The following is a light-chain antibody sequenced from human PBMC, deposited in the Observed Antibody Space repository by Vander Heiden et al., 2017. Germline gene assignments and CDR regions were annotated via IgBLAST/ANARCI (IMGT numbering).Light chain of an antibody. CDR1: QSVSSGY. J-gene: IGKJ2*01. V-gene: IGKV3-20*01. CDR2: GVS. CDR3: QQYGSSPYT. Sequence: LESTHSPLPLSLSPGERATLYGRARQSVSSGYLAWYQQKPGQAPRLLIFGVSSRATGIPDRFSGSGSGTDFTLTISRLEPEDVAVYYCQQYGSSPYTFGQGTKLEIK.